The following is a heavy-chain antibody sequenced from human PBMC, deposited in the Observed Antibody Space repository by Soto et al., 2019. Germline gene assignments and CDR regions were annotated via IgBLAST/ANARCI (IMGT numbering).Heavy chain of an antibody. CDR3: TRVRYYDFWSGYWHAFDI. Sequence: GGSLRLSCTASGFTFGDYAMSWFRQAPGKGLEWVGFIRSKAYGGTTEYAASVKGRFTISRDDSKSIAYLQMNSLKTEDTAVYYCTRVRYYDFWSGYWHAFDIWGQGTMVTVSS. D-gene: IGHD3-3*01. J-gene: IGHJ3*02. CDR2: IRSKAYGGTT. CDR1: GFTFGDYA. V-gene: IGHV3-49*03.